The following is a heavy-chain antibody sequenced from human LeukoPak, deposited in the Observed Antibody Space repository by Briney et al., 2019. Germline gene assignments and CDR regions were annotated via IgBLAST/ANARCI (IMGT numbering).Heavy chain of an antibody. Sequence: GGSLRLSCAASGFTFSSYAMSWVRQAPGNGLQWVSTISSSGDTTYYTGSVKGRFTISRDNSKNRMYLQMNSLRAEDTAVYHCAKGGFGFGELKFDYWGQGTLVTVSS. V-gene: IGHV3-23*01. D-gene: IGHD3-10*01. CDR1: GFTFSSYA. J-gene: IGHJ4*02. CDR2: ISSSGDTT. CDR3: AKGGFGFGELKFDY.